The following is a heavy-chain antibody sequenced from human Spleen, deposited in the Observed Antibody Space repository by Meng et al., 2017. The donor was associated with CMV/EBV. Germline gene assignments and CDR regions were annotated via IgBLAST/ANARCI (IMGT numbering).Heavy chain of an antibody. Sequence: AGKGSCKASAYTFTSYDINWVRQATGQGLEWMGWISVYSGNTNYAQKLQGRVTMTTDTSTSTAYMELRSLRSDDTAVYYCALELLDYWGQGTLVTVSS. CDR3: ALELLDY. CDR2: ISVYSGNT. V-gene: IGHV1-18*01. J-gene: IGHJ4*02. D-gene: IGHD1-26*01. CDR1: AYTFTSYD.